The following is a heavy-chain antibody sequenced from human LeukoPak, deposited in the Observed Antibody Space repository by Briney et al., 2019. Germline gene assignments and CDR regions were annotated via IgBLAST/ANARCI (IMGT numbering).Heavy chain of an antibody. CDR2: INHSGST. V-gene: IGHV4-34*01. D-gene: IGHD3-10*01. Sequence: SETLSLTCAVYGGSFSGYYWSWIRQPPGKGLEWIGEINHSGSTNYNPSLKSRVTISVDTSKNQFSLKLSSVTAADTAVYYRAREGRITMVRGVRHWFDPWGQGTLVTVSS. J-gene: IGHJ5*02. CDR1: GGSFSGYY. CDR3: AREGRITMVRGVRHWFDP.